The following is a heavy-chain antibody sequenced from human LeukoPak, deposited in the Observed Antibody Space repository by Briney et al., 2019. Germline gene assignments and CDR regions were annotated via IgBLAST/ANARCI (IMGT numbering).Heavy chain of an antibody. D-gene: IGHD5-24*01. V-gene: IGHV1-69*04. J-gene: IGHJ4*02. Sequence: SVKVSCKASGVTFSSYAISWVRQAPGQGLEWMGRIIPILGIANYAQKFQGRVTITADKSTSTAYMALSSLRSQDTAVHYCATSGGAGWLQLSDYAGQGTLVTVSS. CDR1: GVTFSSYA. CDR2: IIPILGIA. CDR3: ATSGGAGWLQLSDY.